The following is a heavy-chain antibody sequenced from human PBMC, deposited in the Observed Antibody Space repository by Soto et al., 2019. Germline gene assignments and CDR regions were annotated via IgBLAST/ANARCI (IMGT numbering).Heavy chain of an antibody. J-gene: IGHJ4*02. D-gene: IGHD1-26*01. V-gene: IGHV2-5*02. CDR3: AYRLYGAWFTGSDYDY. Sequence: QITLKESGPTLVKPTQTLTLTCTFSGFSLSTSGAGVGWIRQPPGKALEWLAVIYWDDDKLYSPSLKSRLTITKDTAKNQVGLTMTKMDRVDTATYYWAYRLYGAWFTGSDYDYWGQGTLVTVSS. CDR1: GFSLSTSGAG. CDR2: IYWDDDK.